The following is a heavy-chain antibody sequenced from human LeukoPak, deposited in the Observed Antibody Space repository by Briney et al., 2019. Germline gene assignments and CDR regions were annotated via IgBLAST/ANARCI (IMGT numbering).Heavy chain of an antibody. D-gene: IGHD3-10*01. CDR2: ISWSSGSI. CDR3: ARETSRGAFDI. CDR1: GFTFDDYA. V-gene: IGHV3-9*01. J-gene: IGHJ3*02. Sequence: GRSLRLSCAASGFTFDDYAMHWVRQAPGKGLEWVSGISWSSGSIGYADSVKGRFTISRDNAKTSLYLQMNSLRAEDAAVYYCARETSRGAFDIWGQGTMVTVSS.